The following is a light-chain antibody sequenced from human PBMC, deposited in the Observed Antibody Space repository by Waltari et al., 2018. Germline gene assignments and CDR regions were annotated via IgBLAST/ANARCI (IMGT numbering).Light chain of an antibody. Sequence: IVLTQSPGTLSLSPGERATLSCRASQSVSIYLAWYQQKPGQAPRLLIYHTSTRATGIPDRFSGSGSGTDFSRTISGLEPEDFAVYYCQHYKSLPVSFGQGTRVEIK. V-gene: IGKV3-20*01. J-gene: IGKJ1*01. CDR3: QHYKSLPVS. CDR1: QSVSIY. CDR2: HTS.